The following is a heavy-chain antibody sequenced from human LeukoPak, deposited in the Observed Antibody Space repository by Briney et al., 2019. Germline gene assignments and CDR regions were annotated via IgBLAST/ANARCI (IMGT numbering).Heavy chain of an antibody. CDR2: CRSKANSYAT. Sequence: PGGSLKLSCAASGFTFSDSAIHWVRQASGKGLEWVGRCRSKANSYATAYAASVRGRFTISRDDAKNTAYLQMNSLETEDTAVYYCTRRGKDDSSGYYPAWGQGTLVTVAS. CDR3: TRRGKDDSSGYYPA. J-gene: IGHJ5*02. D-gene: IGHD3-22*01. V-gene: IGHV3-73*01. CDR1: GFTFSDSA.